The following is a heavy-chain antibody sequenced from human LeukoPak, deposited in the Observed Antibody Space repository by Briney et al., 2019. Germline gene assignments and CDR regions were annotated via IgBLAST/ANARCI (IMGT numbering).Heavy chain of an antibody. CDR2: IYPGDSDT. Sequence: GESLKISCKGSGYSFSSHWIGWVRQMPGKGLEWMGLIYPGDSDTRYSPSFQGHITISVDESITTAYLQWSSLKASDTAIYYCARRQQWLGDFDYWAREPWSPSPQ. D-gene: IGHD6-19*01. J-gene: IGHJ4*02. V-gene: IGHV5-51*01. CDR3: ARRQQWLGDFDY. CDR1: GYSFSSHW.